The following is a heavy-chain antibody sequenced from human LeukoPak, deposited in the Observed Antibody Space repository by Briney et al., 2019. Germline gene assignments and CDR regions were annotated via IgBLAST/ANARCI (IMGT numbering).Heavy chain of an antibody. D-gene: IGHD2-2*01. J-gene: IGHJ4*02. CDR3: AKDRGYCSSTSCYYFDY. V-gene: IGHV3-23*01. CDR1: GFTFSSYG. Sequence: GGTLRLSCAASGFTFSSYGMSWVRQAPGKGLEWVSAISGSGGSTYYADSVKGRFTISRDNSKNTLYVQMNGLRAEDTAVYYCAKDRGYCSSTSCYYFDYWGQGTLVTVSS. CDR2: ISGSGGST.